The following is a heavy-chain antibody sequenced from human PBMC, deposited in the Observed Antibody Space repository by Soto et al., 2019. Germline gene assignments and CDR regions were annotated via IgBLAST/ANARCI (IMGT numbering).Heavy chain of an antibody. CDR1: GFTFSSYS. V-gene: IGHV3-21*01. J-gene: IGHJ6*02. CDR2: ISSSSSYI. CDR3: ASELPKPDYYYYYGMDV. Sequence: EVQLVESGGGLVKPGGSLRLSCAASGFTFSSYSMNWVRQAPGKGLEWVSSISSSSSYIYYADSVKGRFTISRDNAKNSLYLQMNSLRAEDTAVYYCASELPKPDYYYYYGMDVWGQGTTVTVSS.